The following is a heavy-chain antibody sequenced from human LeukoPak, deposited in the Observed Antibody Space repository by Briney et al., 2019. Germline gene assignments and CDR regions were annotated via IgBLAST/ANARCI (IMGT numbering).Heavy chain of an antibody. D-gene: IGHD1-20*01. CDR3: VRGYHNYYFDF. Sequence: SQTLSLTCAISGDSVSSGSATWHWIRQSPSRGLEWLGRTYYRFQWSNDFAVSVKRRIAVNPDTSRNQFPLQLSSVTPEDAAVYYCVRGYHNYYFDFWGQGTPITVSS. J-gene: IGHJ4*02. V-gene: IGHV6-1*01. CDR2: TYYRFQWSN. CDR1: GDSVSSGSAT.